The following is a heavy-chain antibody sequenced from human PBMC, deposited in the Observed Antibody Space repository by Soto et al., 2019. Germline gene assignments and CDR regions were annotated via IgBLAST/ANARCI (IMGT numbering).Heavy chain of an antibody. J-gene: IGHJ4*02. V-gene: IGHV4-4*07. Sequence: QVQLQESGPGLVKPSETLSLTCTVSGGSISSYYWSWIRQPAGKGLEWIGRIYTSGSTNYNPSLKSPVTMSVDTSKNQFSLKLSPVTAADTAVYYCARDQQVTYCSGGSCYSGFDYWGQGTLVTVSS. CDR3: ARDQQVTYCSGGSCYSGFDY. D-gene: IGHD2-15*01. CDR1: GGSISSYY. CDR2: IYTSGST.